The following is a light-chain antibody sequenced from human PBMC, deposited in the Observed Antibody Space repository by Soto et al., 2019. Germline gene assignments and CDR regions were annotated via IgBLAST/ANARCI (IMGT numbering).Light chain of an antibody. CDR2: DVS. J-gene: IGKJ1*01. V-gene: IGKV3-20*01. CDR1: QSVSSSY. CDR3: QQYGSSPT. Sequence: EIVLTQSPGTLSLSPGERATLSCRSSQSVSSSYLAWYQHKPGQAPRLLIYDVSSRATGIPDRFSGSGSGTDFTLTISRLEPEDFAVYYCQQYGSSPTFGQGKKVEIK.